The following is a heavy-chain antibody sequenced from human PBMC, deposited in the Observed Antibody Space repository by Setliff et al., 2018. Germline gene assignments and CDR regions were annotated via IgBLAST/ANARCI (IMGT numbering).Heavy chain of an antibody. V-gene: IGHV1-18*01. Sequence: RASVKVSCKASGYTFTSYGITWVRQAPGQGLEWMAWISAYNGYIVYAQKFQGRVTVTTDTSTSTAYMELRSLRSDDTAVYYCARAPPKIVVTVAALDYWGQGALVTVSS. CDR3: ARAPPKIVVTVAALDY. D-gene: IGHD2-15*01. CDR2: ISAYNGYI. CDR1: GYTFTSYG. J-gene: IGHJ4*02.